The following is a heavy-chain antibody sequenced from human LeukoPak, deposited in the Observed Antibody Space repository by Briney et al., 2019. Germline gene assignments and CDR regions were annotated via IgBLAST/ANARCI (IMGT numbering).Heavy chain of an antibody. D-gene: IGHD5-24*01. CDR2: IKEDGSQT. J-gene: IGHJ4*02. Sequence: PGGSLRLSCAASGFTFSTSWMTWVRQAPGKGLEWVAHIKEDGSQTYYVDSVKGRFTISRDNAKNSLYLQMNSLRAEDTAVYYCVKDRGWHLIGYWGQGTLVTVSS. V-gene: IGHV3-7*01. CDR1: GFTFSTSW. CDR3: VKDRGWHLIGY.